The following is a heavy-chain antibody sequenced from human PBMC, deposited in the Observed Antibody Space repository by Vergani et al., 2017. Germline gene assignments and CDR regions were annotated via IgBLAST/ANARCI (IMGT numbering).Heavy chain of an antibody. Sequence: QVQLVQSGAEVKKPGSSVKVSCKASGGTFSSYAISWVRQAPGQGLEWMGGIIPILGTANYAQKFQGRVTITADESTSTAYMELSSLRSEDTAGYYCAREGRAIFGVVMGYYYYMDVWGKGTTVTVSS. CDR1: GGTFSSYA. CDR2: IIPILGTA. V-gene: IGHV1-69*11. CDR3: AREGRAIFGVVMGYYYYMDV. J-gene: IGHJ6*03. D-gene: IGHD3-3*01.